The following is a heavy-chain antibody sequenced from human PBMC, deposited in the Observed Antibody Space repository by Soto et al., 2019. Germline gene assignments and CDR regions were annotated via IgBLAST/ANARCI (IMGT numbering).Heavy chain of an antibody. D-gene: IGHD5-12*01. J-gene: IGHJ4*02. V-gene: IGHV3-21*01. CDR3: ARDASSGYGRHKDFDY. Sequence: GGSLRLSCAASGFTFSSYSMNWVRQAPGKGLEWVSSISSSSSYIYYADSVKGRFTISRDNAKNSLYLQMNSLRAEDTAVYYCARDASSGYGRHKDFDYWGQGTLVTVSS. CDR2: ISSSSSYI. CDR1: GFTFSSYS.